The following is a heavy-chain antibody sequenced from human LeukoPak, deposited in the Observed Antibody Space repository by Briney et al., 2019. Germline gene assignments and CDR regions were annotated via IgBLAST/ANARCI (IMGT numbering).Heavy chain of an antibody. CDR1: GYTFTSYG. Sequence: ASVKVSCKASGYTFTSYGISWVRQAPGQGLEWMGWISACNGNTNYAQKLQGRVTMTTDTSTSTAYMELRGLRSDDTAVYYCARVAVLVGAKGAFDPWGQGTLVTVSS. V-gene: IGHV1-18*01. CDR3: ARVAVLVGAKGAFDP. CDR2: ISACNGNT. J-gene: IGHJ5*02. D-gene: IGHD1-26*01.